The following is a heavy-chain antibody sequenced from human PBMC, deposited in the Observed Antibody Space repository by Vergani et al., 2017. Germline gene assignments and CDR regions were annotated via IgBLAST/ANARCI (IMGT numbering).Heavy chain of an antibody. CDR2: IYYSGST. V-gene: IGHV4-39*01. CDR1: GGSISSSSYY. D-gene: IGHD4-23*01. J-gene: IGHJ2*01. CDR3: ARHPQGNSDLNWYFDL. Sequence: QLQLQESGPGLVKPSETLSLTCTVSGGSISSSSYYWGWIRQPPGKGLEWIGSIYYSGSTYYNPSLKSRVTISVDTSKNQFSLKLSSVTAADTAVYYCARHPQGNSDLNWYFDLWGRGTLVTVSS.